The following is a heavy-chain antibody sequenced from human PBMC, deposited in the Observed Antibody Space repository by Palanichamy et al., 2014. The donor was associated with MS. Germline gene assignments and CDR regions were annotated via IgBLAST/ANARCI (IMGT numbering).Heavy chain of an antibody. D-gene: IGHD3-22*01. Sequence: ESGPGQVKPSETLSLTCAVSGGSISSSSYYWGWIRQPPGKGLEWIGGVYYSGSTYYNPSLKSRVTVSVDTSKNQFSLKLSSVTAADTAVYFCARFSHGYVSSGYYWGQGTLVTVSS. CDR1: GGSISSSSYY. CDR3: ARFSHGYVSSGYY. V-gene: IGHV4-39*07. J-gene: IGHJ4*02. CDR2: VYYSGST.